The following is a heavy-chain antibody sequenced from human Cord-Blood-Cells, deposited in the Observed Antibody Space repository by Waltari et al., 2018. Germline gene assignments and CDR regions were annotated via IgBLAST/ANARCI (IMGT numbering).Heavy chain of an antibody. CDR1: GFTFSSYW. V-gene: IGHV3-7*01. CDR3: ARDCPADLWELLDY. CDR2: IKQDGSEK. J-gene: IGHJ4*02. Sequence: EVQLVESGGGLVQPGGSLRLSCAASGFTFSSYWISWVRPAPGKGLEWVANIKQDGSEKYYVDSVKGRFTISRDNAKNSLYLQMNSLRAEDTAVYYCARDCPADLWELLDYWGQGTLVTVSS. D-gene: IGHD1-26*01.